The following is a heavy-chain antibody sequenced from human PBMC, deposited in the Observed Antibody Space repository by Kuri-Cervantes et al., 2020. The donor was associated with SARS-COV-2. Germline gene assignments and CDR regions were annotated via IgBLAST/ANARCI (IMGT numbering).Heavy chain of an antibody. D-gene: IGHD3-3*01. CDR2: IKSKAYGETA. Sequence: SLKISCPTSGFSFRDFGVTWFRQAPGKGLEWVGFIKSKAYGETAEYAASVKGRFTISRDDSKTIAYPQMNSLKTEDTAVYYCTRMSTQYYDFWSGGYRDFDYWGQGTLVTVSS. CDR3: TRMSTQYYDFWSGGYRDFDY. J-gene: IGHJ4*02. CDR1: GFSFRDFG. V-gene: IGHV3-49*03.